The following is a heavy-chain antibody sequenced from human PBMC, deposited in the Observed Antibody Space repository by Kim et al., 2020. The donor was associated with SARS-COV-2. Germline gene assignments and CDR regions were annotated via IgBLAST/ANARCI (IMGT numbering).Heavy chain of an antibody. CDR3: ARDLGHWLVTIADD. CDR2: ISYDGTSK. CDR1: GFTFSSYA. J-gene: IGHJ4*02. V-gene: IGHV3-30*04. D-gene: IGHD6-19*01. Sequence: GGSLRLSCAASGFTFSSYATHWVRQAPGKGLEWVADISYDGTSKYYTDSVKGRFTISRDNSKNTLYLQMNSLRAEDTAVYYCARDLGHWLVTIADDWGQGTLVTVAS.